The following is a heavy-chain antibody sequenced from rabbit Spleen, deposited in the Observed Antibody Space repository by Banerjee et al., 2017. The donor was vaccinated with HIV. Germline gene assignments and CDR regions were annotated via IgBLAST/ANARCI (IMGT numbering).Heavy chain of an antibody. J-gene: IGHJ4*01. CDR2: IDTNDGDT. V-gene: IGHV1S45*01. D-gene: IGHD1-1*01. Sequence: LEESGGGLVKPGGTLTLTCTVSGFSFSSNWICWVRQAPGKGLEWIACIDTNDGDTDYANWPKGRFTISKTSSTTVTLQMTGLTAADTATYFCARDLPGVIGWNFNLWGPGTLVTVS. CDR3: ARDLPGVIGWNFNL. CDR1: GFSFSSNW.